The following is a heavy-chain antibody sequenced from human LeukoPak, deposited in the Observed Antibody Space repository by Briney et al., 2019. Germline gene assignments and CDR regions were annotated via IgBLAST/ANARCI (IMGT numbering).Heavy chain of an antibody. CDR1: GFTFSSYW. D-gene: IGHD4-17*01. Sequence: GGSLRLSCAASGFTFSSYWMSWVRQAPGKGLGWVANIKQDGSEKYYVDSVKGRFTISRDNAKNSLYLQMNSLRAEDTAVYYCARDGYGDRFDYWGQGTLVTVSS. CDR3: ARDGYGDRFDY. V-gene: IGHV3-7*01. CDR2: IKQDGSEK. J-gene: IGHJ4*02.